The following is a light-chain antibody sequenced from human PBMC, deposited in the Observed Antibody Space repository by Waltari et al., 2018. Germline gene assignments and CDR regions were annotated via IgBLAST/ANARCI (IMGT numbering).Light chain of an antibody. CDR3: RSWTTKNTPV. CDR1: SNHAGGYNF. V-gene: IGLV2-14*01. Sequence: QSALAQPASVSGSPGQSITISCTGTSNHAGGYNFLSGYQQRPGGAPKVIIFEDIIRPSGVSPRSSGSRSGNTASLTISGLQIEDEGDYYCRSWTTKNTPVFGSGTRVSVL. J-gene: IGLJ1*01. CDR2: EDI.